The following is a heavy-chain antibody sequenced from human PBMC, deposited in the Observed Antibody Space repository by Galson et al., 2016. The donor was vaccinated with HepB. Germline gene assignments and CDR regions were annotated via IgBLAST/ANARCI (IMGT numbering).Heavy chain of an antibody. CDR1: GGNFTTYV. Sequence: SVKVSCKASGGNFTTYVFSWVRQAPGQGLEWMGRVIPILDVTDYTQKFQGRLTITADKSTSTAYMELSSLRSEDTAVYYCLREDIWGQGTQVSVSS. V-gene: IGHV1-69*04. J-gene: IGHJ4*02. D-gene: IGHD2-15*01. CDR2: VIPILDVT. CDR3: LREDI.